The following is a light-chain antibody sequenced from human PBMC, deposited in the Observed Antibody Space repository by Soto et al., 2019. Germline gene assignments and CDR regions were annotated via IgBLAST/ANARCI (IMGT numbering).Light chain of an antibody. V-gene: IGKV3-15*01. J-gene: IGKJ4*01. CDR1: QSVGNN. CDR3: QQYGDWPLT. Sequence: EIVLTQSPATLSVSPGERATLSCRASQSVGNNFAWYQQKPGQAPRLLIFGTSTRATGVPARFSGSGSGTAFTLTISSLQSEDFAVYYCQQYGDWPLTFAGGAKVEIE. CDR2: GTS.